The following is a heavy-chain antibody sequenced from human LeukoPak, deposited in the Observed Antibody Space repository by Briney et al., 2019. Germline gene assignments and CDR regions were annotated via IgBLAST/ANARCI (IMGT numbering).Heavy chain of an antibody. CDR2: ISSSSSYI. D-gene: IGHD1-7*01. CDR1: GFTFSSYA. V-gene: IGHV3-21*01. CDR3: ARDITGTTGVFDY. Sequence: GGSLRLSCAASGFTFSSYAMNWVRQAPGKGLEWVSSISSSSSYIYYADSVKGRFTISRDNAKNSLYLQMNSLRAEDTAVYYCARDITGTTGVFDYWGQGTLVTVSS. J-gene: IGHJ4*02.